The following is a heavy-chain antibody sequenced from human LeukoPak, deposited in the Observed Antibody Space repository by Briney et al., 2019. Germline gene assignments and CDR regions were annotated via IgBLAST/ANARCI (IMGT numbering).Heavy chain of an antibody. J-gene: IGHJ5*01. D-gene: IGHD3-22*01. CDR2: IIPIFGTA. Sequence: ASVKVSCKASGGTFSSYAISWVRQAPGQGLEWMGGIIPIFGTANYAQKFQGRVTITADESTSTAYMELSSLRSEDTAAYYCAKNPRRLNYYDSRVKFDPWGQGTLVTGSS. CDR3: AKNPRRLNYYDSRVKFDP. CDR1: GGTFSSYA. V-gene: IGHV1-69*01.